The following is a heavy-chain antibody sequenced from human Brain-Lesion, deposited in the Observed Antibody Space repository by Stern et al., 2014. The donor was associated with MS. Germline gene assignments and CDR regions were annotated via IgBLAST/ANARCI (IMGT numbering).Heavy chain of an antibody. CDR2: MNPYSGNT. V-gene: IGHV1-8*01. D-gene: IGHD2-2*01. CDR3: ARAVRNQLLSEY. J-gene: IGHJ4*02. CDR1: GYTFSSYD. Sequence: QLVQSGAEVKKPGASVKVSCKASGYTFSSYDITWVRQASGHGLAWMGWMNPYSGNTGYAQKFKGRVSMTSDPSISTVYMELTSLTSDDTAVYFCARAVRNQLLSEYWGQGTLVTVSS.